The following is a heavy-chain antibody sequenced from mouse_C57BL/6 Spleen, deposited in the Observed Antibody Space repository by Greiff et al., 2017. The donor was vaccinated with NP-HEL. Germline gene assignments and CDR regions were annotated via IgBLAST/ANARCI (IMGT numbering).Heavy chain of an antibody. CDR3: ARGEVMDY. Sequence: EVKLVESEGGLVQPGSSMKLSCTASGFTFSDYYMAWVRQVPEKGLEWVANINYDGSSTYYLDSLKSRFIISRDNAKNILYLQMSSLKSEDTATYYCARGEVMDYWGQGTSVTVSS. CDR1: GFTFSDYY. J-gene: IGHJ4*01. CDR2: INYDGSST. V-gene: IGHV5-16*01.